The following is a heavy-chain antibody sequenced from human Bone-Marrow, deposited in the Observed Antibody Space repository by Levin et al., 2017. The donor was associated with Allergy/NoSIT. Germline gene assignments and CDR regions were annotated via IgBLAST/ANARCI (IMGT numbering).Heavy chain of an antibody. D-gene: IGHD4-11*01. CDR3: ARDPYSKADY. J-gene: IGHJ4*02. CDR2: IKKDGSEK. V-gene: IGHV3-7*01. Sequence: GGSLRLSCAASGFAFSSFWMSWVRQAPGKGLEWVANIKKDGSEKNYVDSVKGRFTISRDNANNLLYLQMNSLRAEDTAVYYCARDPYSKADYWGQGTLVAVSS. CDR1: GFAFSSFW.